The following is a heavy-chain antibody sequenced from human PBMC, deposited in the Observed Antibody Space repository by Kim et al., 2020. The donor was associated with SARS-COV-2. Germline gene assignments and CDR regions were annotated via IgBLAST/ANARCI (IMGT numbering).Heavy chain of an antibody. D-gene: IGHD6-19*01. Sequence: GGSLRLSCAASGFTFRNYGMQWVRQAPDKGPEWLGVISYDAKGTYYAESVKGRFTISRDNSQNTLYLQMNSLGADDTAVYYCTKEVHMYTSGWFFESWGQGTLVTVPS. V-gene: IGHV3-30*12. J-gene: IGHJ5*01. CDR3: TKEVHMYTSGWFFES. CDR2: ISYDAKGT. CDR1: GFTFRNYG.